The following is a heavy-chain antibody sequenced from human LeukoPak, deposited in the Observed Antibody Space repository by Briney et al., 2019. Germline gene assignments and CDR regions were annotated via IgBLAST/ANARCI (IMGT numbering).Heavy chain of an antibody. CDR1: GFTFSTYW. J-gene: IGHJ4*02. CDR3: ARVKHCSSASCYSYFDY. V-gene: IGHV3-74*01. Sequence: GGSLRLSCAASGFTFSTYWMHWVRQAPGKGLVWVSRISSDGSTTTYADSVKGRFTISRDNAKNTLYLQMNSLRAEDTAVYYCARVKHCSSASCYSYFDYWGQGTLVTVSS. CDR2: ISSDGSTT. D-gene: IGHD2-2*01.